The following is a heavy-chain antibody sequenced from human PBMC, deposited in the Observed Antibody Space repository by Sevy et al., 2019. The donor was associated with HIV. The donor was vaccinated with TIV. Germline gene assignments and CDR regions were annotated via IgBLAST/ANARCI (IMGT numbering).Heavy chain of an antibody. Sequence: GGSLRLSCAASGFTFSSYSMNWVRQAPGKGLEWASYISSSSSTIYYADSVKRRFTISRDNAKNSLYLQMNSLRDEDTAVYYCAREGWSSGWYGGFDYWGQGTLVTVSS. D-gene: IGHD6-19*01. CDR2: ISSSSSTI. V-gene: IGHV3-48*02. CDR1: GFTFSSYS. J-gene: IGHJ4*02. CDR3: AREGWSSGWYGGFDY.